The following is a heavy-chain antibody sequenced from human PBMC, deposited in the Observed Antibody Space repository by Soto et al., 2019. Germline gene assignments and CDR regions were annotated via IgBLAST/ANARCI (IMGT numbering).Heavy chain of an antibody. V-gene: IGHV3-21*01. J-gene: IGHJ4*02. CDR3: ARDNVRGVIIMIY. CDR2: ISSSSSYI. D-gene: IGHD3-10*02. CDR1: GFTFSSYS. Sequence: GGSLRLSCAASGFTFSSYSMNWVRQAPGKGLEWVSSISSSSSYIYYADSVKGRFTISRDNAKNSLYLQMNSLRAEDTAVYYCARDNVRGVIIMIYWGQGTLVTVSS.